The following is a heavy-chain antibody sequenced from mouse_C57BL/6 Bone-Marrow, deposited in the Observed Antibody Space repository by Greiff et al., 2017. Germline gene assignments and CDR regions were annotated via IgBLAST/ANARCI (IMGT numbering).Heavy chain of an antibody. J-gene: IGHJ3*01. V-gene: IGHV1-15*01. CDR2: IDPETGGT. D-gene: IGHD1-1*01. Sequence: QVQLQQSGAELVRPGASVTLSCKASGYTFTDYEMHWVKQTPVHGLEWIGAIDPETGGTAYNQKFKGKAILTADKSSSTAYMELRSLTSEDSAVYYCTRSYYGSSCHAYWGQGTLVTVSA. CDR3: TRSYYGSSCHAY. CDR1: GYTFTDYE.